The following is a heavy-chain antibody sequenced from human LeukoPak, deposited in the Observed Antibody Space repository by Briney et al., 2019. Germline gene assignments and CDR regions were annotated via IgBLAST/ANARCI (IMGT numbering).Heavy chain of an antibody. CDR3: ARESNVVVPAAILPAFDI. D-gene: IGHD2-2*02. J-gene: IGHJ3*02. V-gene: IGHV4-59*12. CDR1: GGSISSYY. Sequence: SETLSLTCTVSGGSISSYYWSWIRQPPGKGLEWIGYIYYSGSTYYNPSLKSRVTISVDTSKNQFSLKLSSVTAADTAVYYCARESNVVVPAAILPAFDIWGQGTMVTVSS. CDR2: IYYSGST.